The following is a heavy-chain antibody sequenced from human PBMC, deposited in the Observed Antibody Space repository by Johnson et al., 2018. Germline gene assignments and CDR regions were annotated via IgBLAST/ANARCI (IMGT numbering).Heavy chain of an antibody. J-gene: IGHJ3*02. CDR3: ARDVTATGDAFDI. CDR2: ISYDGSHK. V-gene: IGHV3-30-3*01. CDR1: GFTFSSYA. D-gene: IGHD2-21*02. Sequence: QVQLVQSGGGVVQPGRSLRLSCAASGFTFSSYAMHWVRQAPGKGLEWVAVISYDGSHKYYADSVKGRFTISRDSSKNTLYLQMNSLRAEDTAVYYCARDVTATGDAFDIWGLGTMVTVSS.